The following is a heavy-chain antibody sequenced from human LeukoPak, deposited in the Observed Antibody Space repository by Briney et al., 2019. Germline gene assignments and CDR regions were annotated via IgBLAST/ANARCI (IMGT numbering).Heavy chain of an antibody. D-gene: IGHD3-9*01. CDR3: ARYLDWPWAFDI. V-gene: IGHV4-61*01. J-gene: IGHJ3*02. Sequence: KSSETLSLTCIVSGGSVSSSTYYWSWIRQPPGKGLEWIGYIYYTGSTNYNPSLKSRVTISVDTSKNQFSLRLSSVTAADTAVYYCARYLDWPWAFDIWGQGTMVTVSS. CDR1: GGSVSSSTYY. CDR2: IYYTGST.